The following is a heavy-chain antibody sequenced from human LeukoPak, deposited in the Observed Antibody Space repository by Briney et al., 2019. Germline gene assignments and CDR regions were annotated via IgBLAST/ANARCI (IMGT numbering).Heavy chain of an antibody. CDR1: GASISRWY. Sequence: PSETLSLTCTVSGASISRWYWSWIRQPPGKGLEWIGYIHGNGNTNYNPSLKSRVSMSLDTSRNQFSLNLTSVTAADTATYYCARLRPLVAGTFDFDYWGQGTLVTVSS. J-gene: IGHJ4*02. D-gene: IGHD6-19*01. V-gene: IGHV4-59*01. CDR2: IHGNGNT. CDR3: ARLRPLVAGTFDFDY.